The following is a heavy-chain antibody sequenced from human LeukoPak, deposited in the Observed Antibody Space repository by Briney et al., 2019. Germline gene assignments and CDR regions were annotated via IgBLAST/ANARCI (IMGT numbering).Heavy chain of an antibody. D-gene: IGHD1-26*01. CDR1: EFTFSSYS. CDR3: ARVGSSGSYNEDY. CDR2: ISGSSSYI. V-gene: IGHV3-21*01. Sequence: GGSLRLSCAASEFTFSSYSMNWVRQAPGKGLEWVSSISGSSSYIYYADSVKGRFTISRDNAKNSLYLQMNTLRAEDTAVYYCARVGSSGSYNEDYWGQGTLVTVSS. J-gene: IGHJ4*02.